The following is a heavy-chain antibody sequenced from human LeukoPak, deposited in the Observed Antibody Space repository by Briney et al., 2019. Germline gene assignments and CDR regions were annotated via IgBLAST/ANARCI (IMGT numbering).Heavy chain of an antibody. CDR1: GGSISSGSYY. CDR2: IYYSGST. CDR3: AREIVREGPDAFDI. Sequence: SQTLSLTCTVSGGSISSGSYYWGWIRQPPGKGLEWIGSIYYSGSTYYNPSLKSRVTISVDTSKNQFSLKLSSVTAADTAVYYCAREIVREGPDAFDIWGQGTMVTVSS. D-gene: IGHD6-6*01. J-gene: IGHJ3*02. V-gene: IGHV4-39*07.